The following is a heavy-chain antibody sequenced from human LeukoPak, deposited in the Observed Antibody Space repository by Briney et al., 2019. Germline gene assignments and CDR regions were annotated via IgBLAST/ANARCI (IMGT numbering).Heavy chain of an antibody. V-gene: IGHV1-69*13. Sequence: SVKVSCKASGGTFSSYAISWVRQAPGQGLEWMGGIIPIFGTANYAQKFQGRVTITADESTSTAYMELSSLRSEDTAVYYCARASPMYDYGDYWYFDLWSRGTLVTVSS. J-gene: IGHJ2*01. D-gene: IGHD4-17*01. CDR1: GGTFSSYA. CDR2: IIPIFGTA. CDR3: ARASPMYDYGDYWYFDL.